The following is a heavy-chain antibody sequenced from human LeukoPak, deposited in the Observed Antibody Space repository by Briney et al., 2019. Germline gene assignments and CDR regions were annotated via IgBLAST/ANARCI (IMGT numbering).Heavy chain of an antibody. V-gene: IGHV3-53*01. Sequence: TGGSLRLSCAASGFTVSSNYMSWVRQAPGKGLEWVSVIYSGGSTYYADSVKGRFTISRDNAKNSLYLQMNSLRAEDTAVYYCAREDSYYYGSGSYPFDYWGQGTLVTVSS. D-gene: IGHD3-10*01. CDR1: GFTVSSNY. CDR2: IYSGGST. CDR3: AREDSYYYGSGSYPFDY. J-gene: IGHJ4*02.